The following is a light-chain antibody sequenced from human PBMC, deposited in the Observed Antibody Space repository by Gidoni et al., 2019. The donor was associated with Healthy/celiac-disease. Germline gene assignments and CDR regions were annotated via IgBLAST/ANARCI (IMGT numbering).Light chain of an antibody. CDR3: QQYDNLPLFT. CDR2: DAS. V-gene: IGKV1-33*01. Sequence: DIQMTQSPSSLSASVGDRVTITCQASQDISMYLNWYQQKPGKAPKLLIYDASNVETGVPSRFSGSGSGTDLTFTISSLQPEDIATYYCQQYDNLPLFTFGPXTKVDIK. J-gene: IGKJ3*01. CDR1: QDISMY.